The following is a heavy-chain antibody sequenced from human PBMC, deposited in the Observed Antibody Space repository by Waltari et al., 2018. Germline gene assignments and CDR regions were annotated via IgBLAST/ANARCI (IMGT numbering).Heavy chain of an antibody. Sequence: QVQLVQSGAEVKKPGSSVTVSCKASGGPFSSYAISWVRQAPGQGLEWMGRIIPIFGTANYAQKFQGRVTITADKSTSTAYMELSSLRSEDTAVYYCARGEVRGSYKTDAFDIWGQGTMVTVSS. D-gene: IGHD3-16*01. CDR1: GGPFSSYA. CDR3: ARGEVRGSYKTDAFDI. CDR2: IIPIFGTA. V-gene: IGHV1-69*08. J-gene: IGHJ3*02.